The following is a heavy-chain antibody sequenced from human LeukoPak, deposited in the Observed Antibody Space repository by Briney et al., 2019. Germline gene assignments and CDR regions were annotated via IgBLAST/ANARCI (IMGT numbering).Heavy chain of an antibody. Sequence: ASVKVSCKASGGTFSSYAISWVRQAPGQGLEWMGGIIPIFGTANYAQKFQGRVTITADESTSTAYMELSSLRSEDTAVHYCARIHDSSGYYPYYFAYWGQGTLVTVSS. CDR1: GGTFSSYA. D-gene: IGHD3-22*01. CDR3: ARIHDSSGYYPYYFAY. J-gene: IGHJ4*02. V-gene: IGHV1-69*13. CDR2: IIPIFGTA.